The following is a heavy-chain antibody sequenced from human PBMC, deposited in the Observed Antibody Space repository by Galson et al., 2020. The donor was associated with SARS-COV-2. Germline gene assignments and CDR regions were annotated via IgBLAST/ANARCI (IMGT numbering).Heavy chain of an antibody. V-gene: IGHV2-70*11. CDR1: GFSLSTSGMC. D-gene: IGHD5-12*01. CDR3: ARVYSGYVALDY. J-gene: IGHJ4*02. Sequence: SGPTLVKPTQTLTLTCTFSGFSLSTSGMCVSWIRQPPGKALEWLARIDWDDDKYYSTSLKTRLTISKDTSKNQEVLTMTNMAPVDTATYYCARVYSGYVALDYWGQGTLVTGSS. CDR2: IDWDDDK.